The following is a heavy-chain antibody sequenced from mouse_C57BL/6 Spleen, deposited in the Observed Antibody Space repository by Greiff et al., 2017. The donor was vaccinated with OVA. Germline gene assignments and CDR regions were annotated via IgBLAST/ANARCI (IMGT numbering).Heavy chain of an antibody. CDR2: IDPEDGDT. CDR3: TRDYYDYTGGFAY. V-gene: IGHV14-1*01. D-gene: IGHD2-4*01. J-gene: IGHJ3*01. Sequence: DVQLQESGAELVRPGASVKLSCTASGFNIKDYYMHWVKQRPDQGLEWIGRIDPEDGDTEYAPKFRGKATMTADTSSNTAYLQLSSLTSEDTAVYYCTRDYYDYTGGFAYWGQGTLVTVSA. CDR1: GFNIKDYY.